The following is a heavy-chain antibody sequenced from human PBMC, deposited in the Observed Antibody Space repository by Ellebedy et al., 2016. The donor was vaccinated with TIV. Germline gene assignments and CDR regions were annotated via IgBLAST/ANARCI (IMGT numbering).Heavy chain of an antibody. Sequence: GGSLRLXXAASGFTFSNAWMSWVRQAPGKGLEWVGRIKSKTDGGTTDYAAPAKGRFTISRDDSKNTLYLQMNSLKTEDTAVYYCTTIAVAGGGWGDYWGQGTLVTVSS. V-gene: IGHV3-15*01. CDR2: IKSKTDGGTT. D-gene: IGHD6-19*01. J-gene: IGHJ4*02. CDR3: TTIAVAGGGWGDY. CDR1: GFTFSNAW.